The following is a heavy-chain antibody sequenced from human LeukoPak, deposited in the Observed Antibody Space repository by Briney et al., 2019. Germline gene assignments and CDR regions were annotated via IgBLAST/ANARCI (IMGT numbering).Heavy chain of an antibody. V-gene: IGHV3-33*06. CDR1: GFAFSSWG. D-gene: IGHD1-1*01. Sequence: GGSLRLSCAASGFAFSSWGMHWVRQAPGKGLEWVAVIWYDGTNKYYADSVKGRFTISRDNSKNTLYLQMNSLRAEDTAVYYCAKDVTTGTLALDYWGQGTLVTVSS. CDR3: AKDVTTGTLALDY. CDR2: IWYDGTNK. J-gene: IGHJ4*02.